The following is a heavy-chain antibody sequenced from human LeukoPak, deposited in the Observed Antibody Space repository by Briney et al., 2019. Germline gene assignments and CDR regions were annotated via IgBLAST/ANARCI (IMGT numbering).Heavy chain of an antibody. D-gene: IGHD6-13*01. CDR2: IWNDGSET. Sequence: GGSLRLSCAASGFIFSNYGTHWVRQAPGKRLEWVAVIWNDGSETFHADSVKGRFRIARDNSKNTLYLQMNSLRAEDTAVYFCARDMGRAWYGPPDYWGQGTLVTVSS. CDR3: ARDMGRAWYGPPDY. J-gene: IGHJ4*02. V-gene: IGHV3-33*01. CDR1: GFIFSNYG.